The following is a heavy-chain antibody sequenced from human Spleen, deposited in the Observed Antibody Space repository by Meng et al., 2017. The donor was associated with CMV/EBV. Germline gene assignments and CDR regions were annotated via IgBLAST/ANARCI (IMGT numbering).Heavy chain of an antibody. J-gene: IGHJ4*02. V-gene: IGHV4-30-4*08. Sequence: QVQPQESGPGLVKSSXXXXXTXTVSGGSISSGDYYWSWIRQPPGKGLECIGYIYYSGSTYYNPSLKSRVTISVDTSKNQFSLKLSSVTAADTAVYYCARWVWFGELFDDYWGQGTLVTVSS. CDR1: GGSISSGDYY. D-gene: IGHD3-10*01. CDR3: ARWVWFGELFDDY. CDR2: IYYSGST.